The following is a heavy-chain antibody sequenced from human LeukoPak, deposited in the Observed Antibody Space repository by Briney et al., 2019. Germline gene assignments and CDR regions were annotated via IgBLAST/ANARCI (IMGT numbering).Heavy chain of an antibody. Sequence: GGSLRLSCAASGFTFSSYGMHWVRQAPGKGLEWVSFIRYDGSRKYYADSVKGRFTISRDNSKNTLDLQMSSLTTGDTAVYYCARGNSAGWYEYMDVWGKGTTVIVSS. CDR2: IRYDGSRK. CDR1: GFTFSSYG. V-gene: IGHV3-30*02. D-gene: IGHD6-19*01. J-gene: IGHJ6*03. CDR3: ARGNSAGWYEYMDV.